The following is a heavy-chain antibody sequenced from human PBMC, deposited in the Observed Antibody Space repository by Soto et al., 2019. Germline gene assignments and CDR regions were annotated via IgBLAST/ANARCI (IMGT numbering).Heavy chain of an antibody. Sequence: ASVTVSCTASGYTFTHDYMHWVRQAPGQGLEWMGIINPNGGSTTYAQRFRAGFTMTRDTSTSTVYMELSSLRSEDSAVYYCATSVNSAMAFDYWGQGTLVNVSS. CDR2: INPNGGST. CDR3: ATSVNSAMAFDY. D-gene: IGHD5-18*01. V-gene: IGHV1-46*01. J-gene: IGHJ4*02. CDR1: GYTFTHDY.